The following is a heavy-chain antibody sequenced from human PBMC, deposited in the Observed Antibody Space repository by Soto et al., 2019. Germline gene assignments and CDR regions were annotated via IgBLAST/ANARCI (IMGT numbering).Heavy chain of an antibody. CDR3: ARDRPDIVVVPAAIGDWYDP. V-gene: IGHV1-2*02. D-gene: IGHD2-2*01. CDR1: GYTFTGYY. J-gene: IGHJ5*02. CDR2: INPNSGNT. Sequence: ASVKVSCKASGYTFTGYYMHWVRQAPGQGLEWMGWINPNSGNTNYAQKFQGRVTMTRDTSMSTAYMELRSLRSDDTAVYYCARDRPDIVVVPAAIGDWYDPWGQGTLVTVSS.